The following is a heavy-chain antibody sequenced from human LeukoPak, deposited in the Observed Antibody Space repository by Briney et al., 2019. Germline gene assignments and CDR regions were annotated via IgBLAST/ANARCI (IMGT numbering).Heavy chain of an antibody. CDR3: TRSGGDWLIDY. D-gene: IGHD3-9*01. V-gene: IGHV3-73*01. CDR1: GFTLSDSA. CDR2: IKSKANSYAT. Sequence: GGSLRLSCAASGFTLSDSAMHWVRQASGKGLEWVGRIKSKANSYATAYAASLKGRFTISRDDSKNTAYLQMNSLKTEDTAVYYCTRSGGDWLIDYWGQGTLVTVSS. J-gene: IGHJ4*02.